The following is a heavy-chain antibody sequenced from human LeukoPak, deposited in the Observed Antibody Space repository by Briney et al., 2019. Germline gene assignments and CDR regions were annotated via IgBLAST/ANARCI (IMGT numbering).Heavy chain of an antibody. D-gene: IGHD1-26*01. CDR1: GGSISSSSYY. V-gene: IGHV4-39*07. CDR2: IYYSGST. J-gene: IGHJ3*02. CDR3: ARSGSYGAHGAFDI. Sequence: PSETLSLTCTVSGGSISSSSYYWGWIRQPPGKGLEWIGSIYYSGSTYYNPSLKSRVTISVDTSKNQFSLKLSSVTAADTAVYYCARSGSYGAHGAFDIWGQGTMVTVSS.